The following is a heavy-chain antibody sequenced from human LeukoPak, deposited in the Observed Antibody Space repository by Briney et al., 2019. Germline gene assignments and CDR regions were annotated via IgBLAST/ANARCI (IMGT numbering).Heavy chain of an antibody. CDR2: VSADGGGT. V-gene: IGHV3-23*01. Sequence: GRSLRLSCAASGFTFSSYAMNWVRQAPGRGLEWGSTVSADGGGTYYADSVKGRFTISRDNSRSTLYLQMNSLRAEDTAIYYCAKVRSGDYYYDYWGQGTLVAVSS. D-gene: IGHD3-22*01. CDR3: AKVRSGDYYYDY. CDR1: GFTFSSYA. J-gene: IGHJ4*02.